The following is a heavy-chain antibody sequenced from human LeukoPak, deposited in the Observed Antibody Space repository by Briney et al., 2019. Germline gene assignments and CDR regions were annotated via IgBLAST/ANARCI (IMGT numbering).Heavy chain of an antibody. CDR1: GFIFSNYG. J-gene: IGHJ4*02. D-gene: IGHD4-11*01. CDR3: TRDRDYSKDY. Sequence: PGGSLRLSCAAPGFIFSNYGMHWVRQAPGKGLEWVAVISDDGINKYYADSVKGRFTIYRDNAKNSLYLLLNSLRVEDTAVYYCTRDRDYSKDYWGQGTLVTVSS. V-gene: IGHV3-30*03. CDR2: ISDDGINK.